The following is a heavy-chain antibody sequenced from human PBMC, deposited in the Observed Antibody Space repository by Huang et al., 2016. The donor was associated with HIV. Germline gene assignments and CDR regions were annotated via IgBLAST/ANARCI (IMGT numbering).Heavy chain of an antibody. CDR1: GGSFTGNY. CDR3: ARQWTILEWLLGLDV. Sequence: QMQLQQRDAGLLKPSETLSLTCGVSGGSFTGNYLTWIRQAPGKGLEWIGEVNGRGATNYNPSINGRVTISLDKSNSELSLNLRSVTAADTAVYYCARQWTILEWLLGLDVWGQGTTVIVSS. J-gene: IGHJ6*02. D-gene: IGHD3-3*01. V-gene: IGHV4-34*02. CDR2: VNGRGAT.